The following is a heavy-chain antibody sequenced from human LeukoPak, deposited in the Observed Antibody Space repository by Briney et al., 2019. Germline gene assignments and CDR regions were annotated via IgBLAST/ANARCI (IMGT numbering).Heavy chain of an antibody. V-gene: IGHV3-9*01. Sequence: GGSLRLSCAASGFTFSSYAMSWVRQAPGKGLEWVSGISWNSGSIGYADSVKGRFTISRDNAKNSLYLQMNSLRAEDTALYYCAKDIVPSGEAGIDYWGQGTLVTVSS. J-gene: IGHJ4*02. CDR3: AKDIVPSGEAGIDY. CDR1: GFTFSSYA. D-gene: IGHD3-10*01. CDR2: ISWNSGSI.